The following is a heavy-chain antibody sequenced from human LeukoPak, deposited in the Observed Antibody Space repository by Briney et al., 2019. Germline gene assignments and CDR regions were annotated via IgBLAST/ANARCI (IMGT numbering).Heavy chain of an antibody. CDR1: GFTLSSYA. D-gene: IGHD2-2*01. J-gene: IGHJ4*02. Sequence: GGSLRLSCVASGFTLSSYAVYWVRQAPGRGLEYVSSISSNGGSTYYVNSVKGRFIISRDNSKNTVSLQMGSLRVEDMAVYYCARGGERDQNFFDCWGQGTLVTVSS. V-gene: IGHV3-64*01. CDR2: ISSNGGST. CDR3: ARGGERDQNFFDC.